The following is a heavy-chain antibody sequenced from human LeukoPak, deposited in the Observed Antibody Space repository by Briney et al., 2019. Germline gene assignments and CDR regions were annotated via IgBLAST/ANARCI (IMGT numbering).Heavy chain of an antibody. CDR2: IYYSGST. Sequence: PSETLSLTCTVSGGSISSSSYYWGWIRQPPGKGLEWIGSIYYSGSTYYNPSLKSRVTISVDTSKNQFSLRLRSVTAADTAVYYCAKWDGAYCGGECYSSSGMDVWGQGTTVTVSS. J-gene: IGHJ6*02. CDR3: AKWDGAYCGGECYSSSGMDV. D-gene: IGHD2-21*01. CDR1: GGSISSSSYY. V-gene: IGHV4-39*01.